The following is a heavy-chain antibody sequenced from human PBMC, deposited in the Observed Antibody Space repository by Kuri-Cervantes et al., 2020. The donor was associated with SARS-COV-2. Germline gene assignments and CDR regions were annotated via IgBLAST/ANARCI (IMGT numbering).Heavy chain of an antibody. J-gene: IGHJ6*03. Sequence: ASVKVSCKASGYTFTSYDINWVRQATGQGLEWMGWISAYNGNTNYAQKLQGRVTMTTDTSTSTAYMELRSLRSDDTAVYYCARLLSSTIFGVVIGYYMDVWGKGTTVTVSS. CDR1: GYTFTSYD. V-gene: IGHV1-18*01. CDR2: ISAYNGNT. D-gene: IGHD3-3*01. CDR3: ARLLSSTIFGVVIGYYMDV.